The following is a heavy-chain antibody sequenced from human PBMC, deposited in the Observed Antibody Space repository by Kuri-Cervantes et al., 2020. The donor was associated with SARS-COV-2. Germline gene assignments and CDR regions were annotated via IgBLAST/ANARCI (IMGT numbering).Heavy chain of an antibody. CDR3: ARDILSSDSWSGYYRPPGRWFDP. D-gene: IGHD3-3*01. V-gene: IGHV4-59*01. Sequence: SETLSLTCTVSGGSINNYYWSWTRQPPGKGLEWIGYISYSGNTNYNPSLKSRVTISIDTAKNRFSLKLRSVTAADTAVYYCARDILSSDSWSGYYRPPGRWFDPWGQGTLVTVSP. CDR2: ISYSGNT. J-gene: IGHJ5*02. CDR1: GGSINNYY.